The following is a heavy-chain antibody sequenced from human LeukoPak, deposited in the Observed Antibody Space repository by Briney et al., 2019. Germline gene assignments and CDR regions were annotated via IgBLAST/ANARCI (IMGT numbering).Heavy chain of an antibody. CDR1: GFTFSSYA. Sequence: GGSLRLSCVVSGFTFSSYAMSWVRQAPGKGLEWVSAISDGGGNTYYADSVKGRFTISRDSSKNTLYLQMNSLRAEDTAVYYCAKGSSGWFGDYFDYWGQGTLVTVSS. D-gene: IGHD6-19*01. V-gene: IGHV3-23*01. CDR2: ISDGGGNT. CDR3: AKGSSGWFGDYFDY. J-gene: IGHJ4*02.